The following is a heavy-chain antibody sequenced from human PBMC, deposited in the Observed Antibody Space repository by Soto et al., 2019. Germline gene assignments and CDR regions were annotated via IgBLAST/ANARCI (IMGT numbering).Heavy chain of an antibody. CDR3: ARGHCSSTSCYGWDYYGMHV. CDR1: GFTFSSYG. CDR2: IWYDGSNK. J-gene: IGHJ6*02. V-gene: IGHV3-33*01. D-gene: IGHD2-2*01. Sequence: QVQLVESGGGVVQPGRSLRLSCAASGFTFSSYGMHWVRQAPGKGLEWVAVIWYDGSNKYYADSVKGRFTISRDNSKNTLYLQMNSLRAEDTAVYYCARGHCSSTSCYGWDYYGMHVWGQGTTVTVSS.